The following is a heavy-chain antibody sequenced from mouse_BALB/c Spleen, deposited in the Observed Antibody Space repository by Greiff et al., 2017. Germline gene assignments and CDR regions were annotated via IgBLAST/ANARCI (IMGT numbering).Heavy chain of an antibody. CDR3: ARDKVRRDYAMDY. D-gene: IGHD2-14*01. V-gene: IGHV5-4*02. CDR2: ISDGGSYT. J-gene: IGHJ4*01. CDR1: GFTFSDYY. Sequence: EVKLMESGGGLVKPGGSLKLSCAASGFTFSDYYMYWVRQTPEKRLEWVATISDGGSYTYYPDSVKGRFTISRDNAKNNLYLQMSSLKSEDTAMYYCARDKVRRDYAMDYWGQGTSVTVSS.